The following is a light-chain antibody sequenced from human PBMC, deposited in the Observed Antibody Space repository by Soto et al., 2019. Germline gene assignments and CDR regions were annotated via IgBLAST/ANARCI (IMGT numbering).Light chain of an antibody. Sequence: DIVMTQSPDSLAVSLGERATINCKSSQTLLYSSNRKNYLAWYQQKPGQPPKLLIYWSSVRESVVPDRFNGSGSGTDFTLTISSLQAEDVALYYCQQHYTSPYTFGQGTKLEMK. CDR2: WSS. CDR1: QTLLYSSNRKNY. CDR3: QQHYTSPYT. V-gene: IGKV4-1*01. J-gene: IGKJ2*01.